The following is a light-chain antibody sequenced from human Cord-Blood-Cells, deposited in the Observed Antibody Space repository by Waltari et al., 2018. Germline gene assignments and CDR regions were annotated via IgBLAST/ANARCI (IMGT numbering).Light chain of an antibody. J-gene: IGLJ1*01. Sequence: QSALTQPASVSGSPGQSITISCTGTSSDVGRYNLVSWYQQHPGKAPKLMIYEGSKRPSGVSNRFSGSKSGNTASLTISGLQAEDEADYYRCSYAGSSTYVFGTGTKVTVL. V-gene: IGLV2-23*01. CDR3: CSYAGSSTYV. CDR1: SSDVGRYNL. CDR2: EGS.